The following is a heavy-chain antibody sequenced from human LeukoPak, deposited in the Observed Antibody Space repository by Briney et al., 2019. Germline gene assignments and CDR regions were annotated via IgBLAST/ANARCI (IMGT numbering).Heavy chain of an antibody. V-gene: IGHV3-23*01. Sequence: GGSLRLSCAASGFTFSSYSMNWVRHAPGKGLVWVSTISGNGYYADSVKGRFTISRDNSKNTLYLQMNSLRAEDTAVYYCAKAYYYGSGSSYSSFDYWGQGTLVTVSS. CDR3: AKAYYYGSGSSYSSFDY. D-gene: IGHD3-10*01. CDR1: GFTFSSYS. CDR2: ISGNG. J-gene: IGHJ4*02.